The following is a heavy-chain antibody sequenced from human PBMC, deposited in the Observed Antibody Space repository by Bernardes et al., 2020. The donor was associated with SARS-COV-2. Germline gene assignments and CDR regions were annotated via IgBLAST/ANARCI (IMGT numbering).Heavy chain of an antibody. J-gene: IGHJ6*02. CDR3: ARVGCGGDCYPNPRPYYYYGMDV. CDR1: GYTFSKYG. Sequence: ASVKVSCKDSGYTFSKYGISWVRQAAGHGLAWMGWISGYNGHTNYAQHVQDRVTMTIDTSTSKAYMELRRLRSDDTAVYYCARVGCGGDCYPNPRPYYYYGMDVWGQGTTVTVSS. CDR2: ISGYNGHT. V-gene: IGHV1-18*01. D-gene: IGHD2-21*01.